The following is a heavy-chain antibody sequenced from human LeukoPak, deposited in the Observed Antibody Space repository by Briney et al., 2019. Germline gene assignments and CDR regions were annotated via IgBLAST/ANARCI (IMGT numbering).Heavy chain of an antibody. CDR1: GFIFSSHG. CDR2: ISNDGNHK. D-gene: IGHD2-15*01. J-gene: IGHJ6*02. CDR3: AKDGIYCSGGSCYYYYGMDV. Sequence: PGGSLRLSCAASGFIFSSHGMHWVRQAPGKGLEWVAIISNDGNHKDYADSVKGRFTISRDNSKNTLYLEMSSLRAEDTAVYYCAKDGIYCSGGSCYYYYGMDVWGQGTTVTVSS. V-gene: IGHV3-30*18.